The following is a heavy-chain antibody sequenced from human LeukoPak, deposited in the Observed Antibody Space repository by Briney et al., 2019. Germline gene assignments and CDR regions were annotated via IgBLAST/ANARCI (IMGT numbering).Heavy chain of an antibody. J-gene: IGHJ4*02. V-gene: IGHV3-23*01. CDR1: GFTFGSYS. CDR2: ISGSGDST. Sequence: GGSLRLSCAASGFTFGSYSMDWVRQAPGKGLEWVSSISGSGDSTYYPDSVKGRFTISRDNSKNTVFLQIHSLRAEDTAVYYCAKDPSGAWLFEHWGQGTLVTVSS. CDR3: AKDPSGAWLFEH. D-gene: IGHD6-25*01.